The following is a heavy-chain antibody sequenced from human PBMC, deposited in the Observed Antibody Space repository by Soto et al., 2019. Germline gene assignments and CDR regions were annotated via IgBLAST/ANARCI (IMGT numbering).Heavy chain of an antibody. Sequence: QITLKESGPTLVKPTQTLTLTCTFSGFSLRTSGVGVGWIRQPPGKALEWLALIYWDDDKRYSPSLKSRLTITNDTSKNHVVITMTNMDPVDTATYYCAHSHGILTCNVWYFHLWGRGTLVTVSS. CDR3: AHSHGILTCNVWYFHL. V-gene: IGHV2-5*02. CDR1: GFSLRTSGVG. CDR2: IYWDDDK. J-gene: IGHJ2*01. D-gene: IGHD3-9*01.